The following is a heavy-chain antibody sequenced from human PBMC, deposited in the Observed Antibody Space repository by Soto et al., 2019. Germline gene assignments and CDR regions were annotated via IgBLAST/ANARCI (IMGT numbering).Heavy chain of an antibody. CDR2: VHPSGST. CDR3: ARAIAAAGTDWLDP. V-gene: IGHV4-34*01. Sequence: PSATLSITCAVFSASLGDHYWAWIRQSPDKGLEWIGEVHPSGSTDYNPSLKSRLTLSLDTSKNQFSLKVASVTAADTAVYYCARAIAAAGTDWLDPWGQGTLVTVSS. CDR1: SASLGDHY. D-gene: IGHD6-13*01. J-gene: IGHJ5*02.